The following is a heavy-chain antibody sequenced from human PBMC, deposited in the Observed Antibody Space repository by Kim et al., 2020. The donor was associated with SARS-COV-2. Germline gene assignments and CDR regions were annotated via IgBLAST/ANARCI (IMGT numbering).Heavy chain of an antibody. J-gene: IGHJ4*02. CDR1: GGSFSGYY. Sequence: SETLSLTCAVYGGSFSGYYWSWIRQPPGKGLEWIGEINHSGSTNYNPSLKSRVTISVDTSKNQFSLKLSSVTAADTAVYYCARWKYYGSGSYYNDYWGQGTLVTVSS. D-gene: IGHD3-10*01. CDR2: INHSGST. CDR3: ARWKYYGSGSYYNDY. V-gene: IGHV4-34*01.